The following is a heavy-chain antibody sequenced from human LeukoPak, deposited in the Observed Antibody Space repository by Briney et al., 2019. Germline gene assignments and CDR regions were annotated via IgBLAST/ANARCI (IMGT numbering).Heavy chain of an antibody. J-gene: IGHJ4*02. CDR3: ARGYSGYDSLEF. CDR2: MNPNSGNT. V-gene: IGHV1-8*01. CDR1: GYTFTSYD. D-gene: IGHD5-12*01. Sequence: ASVKVSCKASGYTFTSYDINWVRQATGQGLEWMGWMNPNSGNTGYAQKFQGRVTMTTDTTTSTAYMELSSLRSDDTAVYYCARGYSGYDSLEFWGQGTLVTVSS.